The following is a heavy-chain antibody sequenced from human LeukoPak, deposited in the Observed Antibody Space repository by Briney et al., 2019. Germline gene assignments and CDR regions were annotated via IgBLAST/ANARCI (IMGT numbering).Heavy chain of an antibody. CDR2: ISSSGSTI. J-gene: IGHJ4*02. D-gene: IGHD3-16*01. CDR1: GFAFTTYS. Sequence: GGSLRLSCAASGFAFTTYSVNWVRQAPGKGLEWVSYISSSGSTIYYADSVKGRFTISRDNAKNSLYLQMNSLKAEDTAVYYCARDLSTGEDYWGQGTLVTVSS. CDR3: ARDLSTGEDY. V-gene: IGHV3-48*04.